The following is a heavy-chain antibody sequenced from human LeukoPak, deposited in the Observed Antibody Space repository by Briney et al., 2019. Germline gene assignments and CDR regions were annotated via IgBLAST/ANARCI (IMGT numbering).Heavy chain of an antibody. D-gene: IGHD5-24*01. Sequence: GGSLRLSCAASGFTFSSYSVNWVRQAPGKGLEWVSYISSSSPIYYADSVKGRFTISRDNAKNLLYLQMNSLGDEDTAVYYCARDGRDGYNRAPGAFDIWGQGTMVTVSS. CDR2: ISSSSPI. CDR3: ARDGRDGYNRAPGAFDI. CDR1: GFTFSSYS. J-gene: IGHJ3*02. V-gene: IGHV3-48*02.